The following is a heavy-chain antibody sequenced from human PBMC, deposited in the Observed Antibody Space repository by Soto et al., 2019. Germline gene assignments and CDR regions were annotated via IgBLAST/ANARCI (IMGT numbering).Heavy chain of an antibody. D-gene: IGHD4-17*01. J-gene: IGHJ4*02. CDR2: IYYSGST. Sequence: SETLSLTCTVSGGSISSGGYYWSWIRQHPGKGLEWIGYIYYSGSTYYNPSLKSRVTISVDTSKNQFSLKLSSVTAADTAVYYCARATVTTTDLRDFDYWGQGTLVTVSS. CDR3: ARATVTTTDLRDFDY. CDR1: GGSISSGGYY. V-gene: IGHV4-31*03.